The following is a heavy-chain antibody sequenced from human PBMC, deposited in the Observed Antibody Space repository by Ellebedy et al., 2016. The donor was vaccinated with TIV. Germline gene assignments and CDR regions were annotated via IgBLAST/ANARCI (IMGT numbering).Heavy chain of an antibody. CDR1: GFNFSNYS. J-gene: IGHJ5*02. Sequence: PGGSLRLSCAASGFNFSNYSMHWVRQAPGKGLEWVAVISYDGSRKYYAGSLKGRFTISRDNSKNTLYLQMSSLRTEDTAVYYCGREVRGTTFNWFDPWGQGTLVTVSS. CDR3: GREVRGTTFNWFDP. V-gene: IGHV3-30-3*01. CDR2: ISYDGSRK. D-gene: IGHD1-7*01.